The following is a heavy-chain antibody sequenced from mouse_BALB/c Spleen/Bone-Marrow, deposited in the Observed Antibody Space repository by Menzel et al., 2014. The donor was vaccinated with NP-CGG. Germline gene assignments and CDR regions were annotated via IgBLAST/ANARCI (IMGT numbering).Heavy chain of an antibody. D-gene: IGHD2-14*01. CDR2: IYPYNGGT. Sequence: QLQQSGPELVKPGASVKISCKASGYTFTDYNMHWVKQSHGKSLEWIGYIYPYNGGTGYNQKFKSKATLTVDESSSTAYMQLSSLTSEDSAVYYCARSDYRFDPLPYWGQGTLVTVSA. CDR1: GYTFTDYN. J-gene: IGHJ3*01. CDR3: ARSDYRFDPLPY. V-gene: IGHV1S29*02.